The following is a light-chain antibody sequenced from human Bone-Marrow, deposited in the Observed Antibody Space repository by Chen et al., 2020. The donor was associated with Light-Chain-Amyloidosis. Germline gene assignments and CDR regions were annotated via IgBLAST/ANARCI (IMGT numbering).Light chain of an antibody. Sequence: SYVLTQPSSASVAPGQTATIACGGNNIGSTSVHWYQQTPGQAPLLVVYDDSDRPSGIPERLSGSNSGNTATLTISRVEAGDEADYYCQVWDRSSDRPVFGGGTKLPVL. CDR2: DDS. V-gene: IGLV3-21*02. CDR1: NIGSTS. J-gene: IGLJ3*02. CDR3: QVWDRSSDRPV.